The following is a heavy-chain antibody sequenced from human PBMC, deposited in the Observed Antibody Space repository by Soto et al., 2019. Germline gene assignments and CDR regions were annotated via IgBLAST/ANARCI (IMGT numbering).Heavy chain of an antibody. D-gene: IGHD1-1*01. CDR2: IYYSGST. Sequence: SETLSLTCTVAGGSISSYYWSWIRQPPGKGLEWIGYIYYSGSTNYNPSLKSRVTISVDTSKNQFSLKLSSVTAADTAIYSCVRSGDNYNLLDYWGQGTPVTVSS. J-gene: IGHJ4*02. CDR1: GGSISSYY. V-gene: IGHV4-59*01. CDR3: VRSGDNYNLLDY.